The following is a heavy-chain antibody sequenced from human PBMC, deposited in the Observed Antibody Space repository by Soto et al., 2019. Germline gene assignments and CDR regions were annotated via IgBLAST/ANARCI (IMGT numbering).Heavy chain of an antibody. D-gene: IGHD6-13*01. Sequence: PGGSLRLSCAASGFTFSSYSMNWVRQAPGKGLEWVSSISSSSSYIYYADSVKGRFTISRDNAKNSLYLQMNSLRAEDTAVYYCARGWYSSPDWFDPWGQGTLVTVSS. J-gene: IGHJ5*02. CDR2: ISSSSSYI. V-gene: IGHV3-21*01. CDR1: GFTFSSYS. CDR3: ARGWYSSPDWFDP.